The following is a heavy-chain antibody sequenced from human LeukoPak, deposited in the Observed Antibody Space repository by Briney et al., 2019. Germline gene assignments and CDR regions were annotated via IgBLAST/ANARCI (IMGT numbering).Heavy chain of an antibody. CDR2: ISSSSSTI. D-gene: IGHD1-26*01. Sequence: GGSLRLSCAASGFTFSSYSMNWVRQAPGKGLEWVSYISSSSSTIYYADSVKGRFTISRDNAKDPLYLQMNSLRDEDTAVYYCASGSYYAVAAFDIWGQGTMVTVSS. CDR3: ASGSYYAVAAFDI. J-gene: IGHJ3*02. CDR1: GFTFSSYS. V-gene: IGHV3-48*02.